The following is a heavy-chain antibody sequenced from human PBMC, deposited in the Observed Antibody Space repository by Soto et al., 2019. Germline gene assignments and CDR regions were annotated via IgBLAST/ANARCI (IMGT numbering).Heavy chain of an antibody. CDR1: GYTFTSYG. J-gene: IGHJ3*02. V-gene: IGHV1-18*01. CDR3: ERGWQLDGRYYYDSSGQLGAFDI. Sequence: ASVKVSCKASGYTFTSYGISWVRQAPGQGLEWMGWISADNGNTNYAQKLQGRVTMTTETSTSTAYMELRSLRPDDTAVYYSERGWQLDGRYYYDSSGQLGAFDIWGQVTMFTVSS. CDR2: ISADNGNT. D-gene: IGHD3-22*01.